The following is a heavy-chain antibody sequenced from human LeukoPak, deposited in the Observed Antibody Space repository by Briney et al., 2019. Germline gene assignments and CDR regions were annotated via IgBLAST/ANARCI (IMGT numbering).Heavy chain of an antibody. CDR1: GFTFDDYA. CDR3: ARTSQYCSSTSCYDYYYGMDV. V-gene: IGHV3-11*06. Sequence: GRSLRLSCAASGFTFDDYAMHWVRQAPGEGLEWVSYISSSSSYTNYADSVKGRFTISRDNAKNSLYLQMNSLRAEDTAVYYCARTSQYCSSTSCYDYYYGMDVWGKGTTVTVSS. D-gene: IGHD2-2*01. J-gene: IGHJ6*04. CDR2: ISSSSSYT.